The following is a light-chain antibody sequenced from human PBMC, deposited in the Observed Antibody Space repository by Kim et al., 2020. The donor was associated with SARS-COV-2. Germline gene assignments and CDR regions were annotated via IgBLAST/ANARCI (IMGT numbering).Light chain of an antibody. CDR2: DAS. V-gene: IGKV1-33*01. Sequence: IRLTQSPSSLAASVGDRVTITCQANQGISKFLNWYQQRPGKAPKLLIYDASGLRSGVPSRFSGSGSGTHFTFTITSLQPEDIGTYFCQQFDDTYTFGQGTKLEI. J-gene: IGKJ2*01. CDR1: QGISKF. CDR3: QQFDDTYT.